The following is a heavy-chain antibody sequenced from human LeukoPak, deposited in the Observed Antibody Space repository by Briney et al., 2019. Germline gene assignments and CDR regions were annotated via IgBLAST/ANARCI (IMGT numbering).Heavy chain of an antibody. CDR3: ASGTYGTLFF. D-gene: IGHD1-14*01. CDR1: GGSISGYY. Sequence: PSETLSLTCTVSGGSISGYYWTWIRQPPEKGLEWIGYISYRGSTNYNPSLQSRVTMSVDSSKNQFSLQLSTVTAADTATYYCASGTYGTLFFWGQGTLVPVSS. V-gene: IGHV4-59*01. J-gene: IGHJ4*02. CDR2: ISYRGST.